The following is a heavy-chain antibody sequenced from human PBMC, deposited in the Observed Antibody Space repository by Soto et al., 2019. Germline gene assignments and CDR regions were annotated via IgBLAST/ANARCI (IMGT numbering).Heavy chain of an antibody. J-gene: IGHJ4*02. CDR1: GGSISSGDYY. CDR2: IYYSGST. CDR3: ARGYSGYDPHEHPLSYYFDY. V-gene: IGHV4-30-4*01. D-gene: IGHD5-12*01. Sequence: QVQLQESGPGLVKPSQTLSLTCTVSGGSISSGDYYWSWIRQPPGKGLEWIGYIYYSGSTYYNPSLKSRVTISVDTSKNQFSLKLSSVTAADTAVYYCARGYSGYDPHEHPLSYYFDYWGQGTLVTVSS.